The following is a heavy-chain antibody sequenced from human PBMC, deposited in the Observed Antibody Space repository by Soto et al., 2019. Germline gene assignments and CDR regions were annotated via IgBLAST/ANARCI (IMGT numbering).Heavy chain of an antibody. CDR3: ARRLNLGSFDH. CDR2: VYYSGSV. D-gene: IGHD3-10*01. V-gene: IGHV4-59*01. CDR1: GVSLTGYH. Sequence: SETLSLTCNVSGVSLTGYHWNWIRQPPGKTLEWIGFVYYSGSVSYNPSLKGRASISVDRSKNQFSLRLTSVTAADTAVYYCARRLNLGSFDHWGQGTLVTVSS. J-gene: IGHJ5*02.